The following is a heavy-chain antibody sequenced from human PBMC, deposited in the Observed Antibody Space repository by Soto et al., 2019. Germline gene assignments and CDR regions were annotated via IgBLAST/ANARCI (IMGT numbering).Heavy chain of an antibody. CDR1: GFTFSDPY. J-gene: IGHJ2*01. V-gene: IGHV3-72*01. Sequence: EVQLVESGGGLVQPGGSLRLSCAASGFTFSDPYMDWVRQAPGKGLEWVGRTRNKANSYTTEYAASVKGRFTISRDDSRNSLYLQMKSLKPEDTAVYYCARIMSNAWYFDLWGRGTLVTVSS. CDR3: ARIMSNAWYFDL. D-gene: IGHD3-16*01. CDR2: TRNKANSYTT.